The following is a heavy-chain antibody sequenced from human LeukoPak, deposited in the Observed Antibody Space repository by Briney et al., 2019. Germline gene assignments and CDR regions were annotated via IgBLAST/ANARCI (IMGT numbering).Heavy chain of an antibody. CDR1: GFTFSSYA. D-gene: IGHD1-7*01. J-gene: IGHJ4*02. V-gene: IGHV3-30*04. CDR3: ARATGTDFDY. Sequence: GGSLRLSCAASGFTFSSYAMHWVRQAPGKGLEWVAVISYDGSNKYYADSVKGRFTISRDNSKNTLYLQMNSLRAEDTAVYYCARATGTDFDYWGQGTLVTVSS. CDR2: ISYDGSNK.